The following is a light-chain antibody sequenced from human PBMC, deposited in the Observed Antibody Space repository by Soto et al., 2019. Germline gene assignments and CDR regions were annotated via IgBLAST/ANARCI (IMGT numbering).Light chain of an antibody. V-gene: IGLV2-14*01. CDR1: SSDVGGYNY. CDR2: EVS. J-gene: IGLJ1*01. CDR3: SSYTISNTLYV. Sequence: QSVLAQPASVSGSPGQSITISCTGTSSDVGGYNYVSWYQQHPGKAPKLMIYEVSNRPSGVSNRFSGSKSGNTAFLTISGLQAEDEADYYCSSYTISNTLYVFGSGTKVTVL.